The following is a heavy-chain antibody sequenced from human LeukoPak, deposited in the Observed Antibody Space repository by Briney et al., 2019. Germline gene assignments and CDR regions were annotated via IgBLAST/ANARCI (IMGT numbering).Heavy chain of an antibody. CDR1: GYTLTELS. V-gene: IGHV1-24*01. CDR2: FDPEDGET. Sequence: ASVKVSCKVSGYTLTELSMHWVRQAPGKGLEWMGGFDPEDGETIYAQKFQARVTMTEDTCTDTAEMALSSLRSEDPAVYSCATLPLSPYCGGDCYSDYWGQGTLVTVSS. J-gene: IGHJ4*02. CDR3: ATLPLSPYCGGDCYSDY. D-gene: IGHD2-21*02.